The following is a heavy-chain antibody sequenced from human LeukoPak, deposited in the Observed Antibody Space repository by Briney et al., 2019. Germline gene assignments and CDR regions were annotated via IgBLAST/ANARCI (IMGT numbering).Heavy chain of an antibody. Sequence: GGSLILSCAASGFTVSSNYMTWVRQAPGKGLEWVSVIYSGGTTYYADSVKGRFTISRDNSKNTLYLQMNSLRVEDTAVYYCARTYYYDSGGPDWGQGTLVTVSS. D-gene: IGHD3-22*01. CDR3: ARTYYYDSGGPD. CDR2: IYSGGTT. J-gene: IGHJ4*02. CDR1: GFTVSSNY. V-gene: IGHV3-66*01.